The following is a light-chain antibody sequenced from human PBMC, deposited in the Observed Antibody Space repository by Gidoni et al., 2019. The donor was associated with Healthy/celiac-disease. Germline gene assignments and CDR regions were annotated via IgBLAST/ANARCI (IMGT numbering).Light chain of an antibody. V-gene: IGKV3-11*01. J-gene: IGKJ4*01. CDR2: DAS. Sequence: VLTQSPATLSLSPGERATPSCRASQSVSSYLAWYQQKPGQAPRLLIYDASNRATGIPDRFSGSGSGTYFTLTISSLEPEDFAVYYCQQRSNWPPLTFGGGTKVEIK. CDR3: QQRSNWPPLT. CDR1: QSVSSY.